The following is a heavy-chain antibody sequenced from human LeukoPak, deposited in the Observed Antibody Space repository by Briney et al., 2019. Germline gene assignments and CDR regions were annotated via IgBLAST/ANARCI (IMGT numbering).Heavy chain of an antibody. D-gene: IGHD6-13*01. Sequence: SVKVSCKASGGTFSSYAISWVRQAPGQGLEWMGMIIPILGIANYAQKFQGRVTITADKSTSTAYMELSSLRSEDTAVYYCARDPTQKYSSSWQQDYWGQGTLVTVSS. CDR3: ARDPTQKYSSSWQQDY. CDR2: IIPILGIA. V-gene: IGHV1-69*04. J-gene: IGHJ4*02. CDR1: GGTFSSYA.